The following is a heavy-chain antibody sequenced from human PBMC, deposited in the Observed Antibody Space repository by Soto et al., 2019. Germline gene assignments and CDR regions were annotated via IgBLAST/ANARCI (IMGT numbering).Heavy chain of an antibody. Sequence: PGESLKISCKGSGYSFTNYWIGWVRQMPGKGLEWMGIINPADSDTRYSPSFQGQVTVSVDKSISTAYLQRGSLKASDTAMYYCVTQDSPGYYFHWRQGPPVPASS. CDR1: GYSFTNYW. V-gene: IGHV5-51*01. J-gene: IGHJ4*02. CDR3: VTQDSPGYYFH. CDR2: INPADSDT. D-gene: IGHD3-9*01.